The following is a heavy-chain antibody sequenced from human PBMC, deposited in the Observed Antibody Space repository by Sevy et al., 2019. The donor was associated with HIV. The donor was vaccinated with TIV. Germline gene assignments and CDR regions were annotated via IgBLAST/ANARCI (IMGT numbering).Heavy chain of an antibody. J-gene: IGHJ4*02. CDR2: ISDSGGNT. D-gene: IGHD6-13*01. V-gene: IGHV3-23*01. CDR3: VRAIAADGSF. CDR1: GFTFSRYS. Sequence: GGSLRLSCAASGFTFSRYSMSWVRQSPGKGLEWVSVISDSGGNTIYADSVKGRFTVSRDNSRNTLYLQMNSLRAEDTALYYCVRAIAADGSFWGQGTLVTVSS.